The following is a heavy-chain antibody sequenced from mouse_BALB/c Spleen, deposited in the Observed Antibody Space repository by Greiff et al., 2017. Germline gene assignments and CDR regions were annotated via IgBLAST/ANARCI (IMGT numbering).Heavy chain of an antibody. Sequence: EVKLMESGPGLVKPSQSLSLTCSVTGYSITSGYDWNWIRQFPGNKLEWMGYISYDGSNNYNPSLKNRISITRDTSKNQFFLKLNSVTTEDTATYYCASSTATAYWGQGTLVTVSA. D-gene: IGHD1-2*01. CDR1: GYSITSGYD. J-gene: IGHJ3*01. CDR2: ISYDGSN. V-gene: IGHV3-6*02. CDR3: ASSTATAY.